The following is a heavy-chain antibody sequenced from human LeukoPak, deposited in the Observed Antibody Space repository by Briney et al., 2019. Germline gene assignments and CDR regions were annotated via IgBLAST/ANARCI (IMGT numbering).Heavy chain of an antibody. D-gene: IGHD3-16*01. Sequence: PGGSLRLSCTVSGFTVSSNSMSWVRQAPGKGLEWVSFIYSGGNTHYSDSVKGRFTISRDNSKNTLYLQMNSLRAEDTAVYYCASFGLRRDAFDIWGQGTMVTVSS. CDR2: IYSGGNT. V-gene: IGHV3-53*01. CDR3: ASFGLRRDAFDI. J-gene: IGHJ3*02. CDR1: GFTVSSNS.